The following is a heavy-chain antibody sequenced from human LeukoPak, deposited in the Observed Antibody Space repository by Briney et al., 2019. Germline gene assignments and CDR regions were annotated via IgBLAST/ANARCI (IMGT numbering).Heavy chain of an antibody. CDR1: GYTFTGYY. D-gene: IGHD6-6*01. CDR3: ARETSAYSSSPFDY. Sequence: ASVKVSCKASGYTFTGYYMHWVRQAPGQGLEWMGWINPNSGGTNYAQKFQGRVTMTRDTSISTAYMELSRLRSDDTAVYYCARETSAYSSSPFDYWGQGTLVTVSS. V-gene: IGHV1-2*02. CDR2: INPNSGGT. J-gene: IGHJ4*02.